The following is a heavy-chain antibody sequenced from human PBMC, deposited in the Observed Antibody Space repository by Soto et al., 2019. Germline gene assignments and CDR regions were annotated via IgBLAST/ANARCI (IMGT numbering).Heavy chain of an antibody. CDR2: ISYDGSNK. CDR1: GFTFSSYA. J-gene: IGHJ4*02. Sequence: QVQLVESGGGVVQPGRSLRLSCAASGFTFSSYAMHWVRQAPGKGLEWVAVISYDGSNKYYADSVKGRFTISRDNSKNTLYLRMNSLRAEDTAVYYCARPDCTNGVCALGYWGQGTLVTVSS. V-gene: IGHV3-30-3*01. D-gene: IGHD2-8*01. CDR3: ARPDCTNGVCALGY.